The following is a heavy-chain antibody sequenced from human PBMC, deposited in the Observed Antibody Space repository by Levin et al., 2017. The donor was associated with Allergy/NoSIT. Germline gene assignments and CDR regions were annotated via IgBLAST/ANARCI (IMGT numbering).Heavy chain of an antibody. CDR1: GFTFSSYA. CDR3: AKVDKSSGWYLDAFDI. J-gene: IGHJ3*02. CDR2: ISGSGGST. D-gene: IGHD6-19*01. V-gene: IGHV3-23*01. Sequence: GGSLRLSCAASGFTFSSYAMSWVRQAPGKGLEWVSAISGSGGSTYYADSVKGRFTISRDNSKNTLYLQMNSLRAEDTAVYYCAKVDKSSGWYLDAFDIWGQGTMVTVSS.